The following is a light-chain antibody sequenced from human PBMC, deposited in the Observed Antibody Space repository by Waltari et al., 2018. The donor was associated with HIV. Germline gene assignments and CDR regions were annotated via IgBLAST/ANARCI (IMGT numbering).Light chain of an antibody. V-gene: IGLV4-69*01. CDR3: QTWDTGIQV. CDR2: LSTNGSH. CDR1: SGHSKYA. Sequence: QVVLTQSPSASAPLGAAVKLTCTLSSGHSKYAIAWHQQQPEKGPRYLLRLSTNGSHTKGAGIPDRFSGSSSGAERYLVISSLQSEDEADYYCQTWDTGIQVFGGGTKLTVL. J-gene: IGLJ3*02.